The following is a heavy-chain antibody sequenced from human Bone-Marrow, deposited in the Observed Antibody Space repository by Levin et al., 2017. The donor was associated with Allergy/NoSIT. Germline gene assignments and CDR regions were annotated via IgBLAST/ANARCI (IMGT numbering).Heavy chain of an antibody. CDR2: ISVYNGDT. J-gene: IGHJ6*03. CDR1: GYTFTSFG. V-gene: IGHV1-18*01. D-gene: IGHD4-23*01. Sequence: GESLKISCRASGYTFTSFGISWVRQAPGQGLEWMGGISVYNGDTKYAQNFQGRVTMTTDTSTTTVYMELRRLRSDDTAIYYCARDHSAFTVVQGISGYYSYLDVWGKGTTVTVSS. CDR3: ARDHSAFTVVQGISGYYSYLDV.